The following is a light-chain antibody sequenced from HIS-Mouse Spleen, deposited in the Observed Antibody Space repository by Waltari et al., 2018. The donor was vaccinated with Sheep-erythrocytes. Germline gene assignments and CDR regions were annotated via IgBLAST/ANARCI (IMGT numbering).Light chain of an antibody. J-gene: IGLJ3*02. CDR1: SSDVGSYNL. CDR2: EGS. V-gene: IGLV2-23*01. CDR3: CSYAGSSTPWV. Sequence: QSALTQPASVSGSPGQSITISCPGTSSDVGSYNLVSWYPQHPGKAPKPMIYEGSKRPSGVSNRFSGSKSGNTASLTISGLQAEDEADYYCCSYAGSSTPWVFGGGTKLTVL.